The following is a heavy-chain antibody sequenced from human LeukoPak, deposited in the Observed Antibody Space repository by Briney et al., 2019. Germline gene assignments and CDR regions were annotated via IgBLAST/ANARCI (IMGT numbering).Heavy chain of an antibody. J-gene: IGHJ5*02. CDR1: GFTFSDYY. CDR3: ARVCSVAPEARWFDP. V-gene: IGHV3-11*01. Sequence: GGSLRLSCAASGFTFSDYYMSWIRQAPGKGLEWVSYISSSGSTIYYADSVKGRFTISRDNAKNSLYLQMNSLRAEDTAVYYCARVCSVAPEARWFDPWGQGTLVTVSS. D-gene: IGHD3-10*02. CDR2: ISSSGSTI.